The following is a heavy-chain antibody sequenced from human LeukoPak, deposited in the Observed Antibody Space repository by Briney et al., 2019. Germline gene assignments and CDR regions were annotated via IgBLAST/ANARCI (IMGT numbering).Heavy chain of an antibody. D-gene: IGHD3-3*01. CDR2: IDPSDSYT. CDR1: GYSFTSYW. Sequence: GESLKISCKGSGYSFTSYWISWVRQMPGKGLEWMGRIDPSDSYTNYSPSFQGHVTISADKSISTAYLQWSSLKASDTAMYYCARIDDFWSATDGFDIWGQGTMVTVSS. CDR3: ARIDDFWSATDGFDI. V-gene: IGHV5-10-1*01. J-gene: IGHJ3*02.